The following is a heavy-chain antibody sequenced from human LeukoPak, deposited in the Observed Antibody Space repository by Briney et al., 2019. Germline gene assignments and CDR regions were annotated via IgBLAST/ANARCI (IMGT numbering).Heavy chain of an antibody. CDR2: INHSGST. Sequence: SETLSLTCAVYGGSFSGYNWSWIRQPPGKGLEWIGEINHSGSTNYNPSLKSRVTISVDTSKNQFSLKLSSVTAADTAVYYCARGRYSSSWYKFWFDPWGQGTLVTVSS. CDR1: GGSFSGYN. CDR3: ARGRYSSSWYKFWFDP. J-gene: IGHJ5*02. D-gene: IGHD6-13*01. V-gene: IGHV4-34*01.